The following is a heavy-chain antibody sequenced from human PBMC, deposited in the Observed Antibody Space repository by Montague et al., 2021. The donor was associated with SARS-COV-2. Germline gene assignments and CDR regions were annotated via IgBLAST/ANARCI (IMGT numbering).Heavy chain of an antibody. Sequence: SLRLSCAASGLTVNSNYMSWVRQAPGKGLEWVALIYSGGDTTYAVSVRDRFTISRDNSKNTLYLQMNSLRVEDTAVFYCARGGVGATWAFDIWGQGTMVTVSS. J-gene: IGHJ3*02. D-gene: IGHD1-26*01. CDR3: ARGGVGATWAFDI. V-gene: IGHV3-53*01. CDR2: IYSGGDT. CDR1: GLTVNSNY.